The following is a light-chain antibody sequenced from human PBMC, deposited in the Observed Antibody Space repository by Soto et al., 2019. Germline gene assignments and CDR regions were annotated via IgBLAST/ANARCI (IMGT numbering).Light chain of an antibody. Sequence: EIVMTQSPGTLSVSPGERATLSCRASQSVSINLAWYQQKPGQAPRLLIYDASTRATGIPARFSGSGSGTEFTLTISSLQPDDFATYYCQQYNSYSCGQGTKV. V-gene: IGKV3D-15*01. CDR3: QQYNSYS. CDR1: QSVSIN. CDR2: DAS. J-gene: IGKJ1*01.